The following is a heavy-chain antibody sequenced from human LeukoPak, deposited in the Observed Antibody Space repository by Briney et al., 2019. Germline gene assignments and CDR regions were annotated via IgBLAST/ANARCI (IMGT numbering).Heavy chain of an antibody. V-gene: IGHV3-21*01. Sequence: GGSLRLSCAASGFTFSSYSMNWVRQAPGKGLEWVSSISSSSSYIYYADSVKGRFTISRDDAKNSLYLQMNSLRAEDTAVYYCARIYCGGGNCYLDSWGQGTLVTVSS. CDR2: ISSSSSYI. CDR3: ARIYCGGGNCYLDS. CDR1: GFTFSSYS. J-gene: IGHJ4*02. D-gene: IGHD2-15*01.